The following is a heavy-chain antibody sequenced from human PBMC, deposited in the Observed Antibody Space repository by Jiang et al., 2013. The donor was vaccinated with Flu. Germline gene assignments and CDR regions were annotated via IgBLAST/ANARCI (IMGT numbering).Heavy chain of an antibody. CDR2: INPYDDGT. V-gene: IGHV1-46*01. CDR1: GFTFSSYY. Sequence: SGAEVKKAGASVKVSCKASGFTFSSYYMVWVRQAPGQGLEWMGIINPYDDGTTYAQKFQGRVTMTRDTSTSTVYMEISSLRSEDTAMYHCARDSSRDYYGSGTYDFWGQGTLVTVSS. J-gene: IGHJ4*02. CDR3: ARDSSRDYYGSGTYDF. D-gene: IGHD3-10*01.